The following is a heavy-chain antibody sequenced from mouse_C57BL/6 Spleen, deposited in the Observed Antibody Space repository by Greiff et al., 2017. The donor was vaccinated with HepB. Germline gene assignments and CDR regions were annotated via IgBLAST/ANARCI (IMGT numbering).Heavy chain of an antibody. V-gene: IGHV2-6-1*01. Sequence: VKLMESGPGLVAPSQSLSITCTVSGFSLTSYGVHWVRQPPGKGLEWLVVIWSDGSTTYNSALKSRLSISKDNSKSQVFLKMNSLQTDDTAMYYCARHGGITTVVARDAMDYWGQGTSVTVSS. CDR2: IWSDGST. CDR1: GFSLTSYG. CDR3: ARHGGITTVVARDAMDY. D-gene: IGHD1-1*01. J-gene: IGHJ4*01.